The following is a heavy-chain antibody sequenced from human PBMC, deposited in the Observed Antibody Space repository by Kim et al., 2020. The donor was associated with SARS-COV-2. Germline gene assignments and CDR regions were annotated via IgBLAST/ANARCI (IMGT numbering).Heavy chain of an antibody. J-gene: IGHJ5*02. CDR3: ATMVRHCSSTSCFFNWFDP. V-gene: IGHV1-2*02. Sequence: ASVKVSCKASGYTFTGYYMHWVRQAPGQGLEWMGWINPNSGGTNYAQKFQGRVTMTRDTSISTAYMELSRLRSDDTAVYYCATMVRHCSSTSCFFNWFDPWGQGTLVTVSS. CDR2: INPNSGGT. CDR1: GYTFTGYY. D-gene: IGHD2-2*01.